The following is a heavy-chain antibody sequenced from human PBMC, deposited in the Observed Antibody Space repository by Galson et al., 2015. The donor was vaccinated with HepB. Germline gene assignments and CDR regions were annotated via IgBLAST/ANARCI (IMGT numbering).Heavy chain of an antibody. CDR1: GDSISNDRW. V-gene: IGHV4-4*02. CDR2: AYHSGGT. CDR3: ARAKEGRGYFDY. J-gene: IGHJ4*02. D-gene: IGHD3-10*01. Sequence: ETLSLTCAVSGDSISNDRWWSWVRQPPGEGLEWIGEAYHSGGTNYRPSLKSRVTISVDKSKNQFSLKLTSVTAADTAVYYCARAKEGRGYFDYWGQGTLVSVSS.